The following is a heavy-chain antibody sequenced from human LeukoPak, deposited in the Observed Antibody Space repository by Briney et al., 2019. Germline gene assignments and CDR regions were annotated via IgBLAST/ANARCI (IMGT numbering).Heavy chain of an antibody. CDR1: GFTFSNYG. CDR3: AKDPGYRDF. V-gene: IGHV3-30*02. J-gene: IGHJ4*02. D-gene: IGHD5-18*01. Sequence: GGSLRLSCAASGFTFSNYGMHWVRQAPGKGLEWVAYIRNDGSNNYYEDSVKGRFTISRDNSKDTLYLQMNSLRAEDTAMYFCAKDPGYRDFWGQGTLVTVSS. CDR2: IRNDGSNN.